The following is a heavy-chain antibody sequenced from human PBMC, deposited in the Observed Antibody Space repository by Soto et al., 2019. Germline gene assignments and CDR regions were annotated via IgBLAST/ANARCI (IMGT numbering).Heavy chain of an antibody. D-gene: IGHD3-10*01. J-gene: IGHJ5*02. V-gene: IGHV1-69*01. Sequence: QVQLVQSGAEVKKPGSSVKVSCKASGGTFSSYAISWVRQAPGQGLEWMGGITPIFGTANYAQKFQGRVTITADESTSTAYMELSSLRSEDTAVYYCARDLGPFTMVRGSAWFDPWGQGTLVTVSS. CDR2: ITPIFGTA. CDR1: GGTFSSYA. CDR3: ARDLGPFTMVRGSAWFDP.